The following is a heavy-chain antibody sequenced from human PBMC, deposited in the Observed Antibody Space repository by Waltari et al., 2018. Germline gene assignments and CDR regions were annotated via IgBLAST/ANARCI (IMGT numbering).Heavy chain of an antibody. V-gene: IGHV4-61*09. CDR1: GDSISSVSYY. J-gene: IGHJ6*03. CDR2: IYGSGNT. Sequence: QVRMQESGPGLVKPSQTLSLTCSVSGDSISSVSYYWVWIRKPAGMGLEYIGYIYGSGNTNYNPSLKSRVTISADTSKNQFSLTLSSVTAADTAVYYCASSFCPDGACLSRGTYYYYSMDVWGQGTTVTVSS. D-gene: IGHD2-21*02. CDR3: ASSFCPDGACLSRGTYYYYSMDV.